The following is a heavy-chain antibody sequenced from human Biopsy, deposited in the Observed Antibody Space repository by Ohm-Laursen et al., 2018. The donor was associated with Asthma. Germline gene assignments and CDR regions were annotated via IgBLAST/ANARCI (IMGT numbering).Heavy chain of an antibody. D-gene: IGHD3-9*01. CDR3: ARTYYDFLTGQVKDVFGV. CDR1: GYNFISFA. J-gene: IGHJ3*01. Sequence: ASVKVFCKASGYNFISFAIHWVRQAPGQRLEWMGWVNTGNGDTKYSRKFQGRVTITRDTSASTAYMELRSLRSEDTATYYCARTYYDFLTGQVKDVFGVWGQGTMVTVSS. CDR2: VNTGNGDT. V-gene: IGHV1-3*04.